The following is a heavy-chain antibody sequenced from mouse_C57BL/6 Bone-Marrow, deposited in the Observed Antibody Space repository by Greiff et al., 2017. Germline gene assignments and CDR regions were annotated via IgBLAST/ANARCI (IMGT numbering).Heavy chain of an antibody. Sequence: QVQLKESGPELVKPGASVKLSCKASGYTFTSYDINWVKQSPGQGLEWIGWIYPRDGSTKYNEKFKGKATLTVDTSSSTAYMELHSLTSEDSAVYFCALLPVAYWGQGTLVTVSA. CDR2: IYPRDGST. V-gene: IGHV1-85*01. CDR3: ALLPVAY. D-gene: IGHD2-10*01. CDR1: GYTFTSYD. J-gene: IGHJ3*01.